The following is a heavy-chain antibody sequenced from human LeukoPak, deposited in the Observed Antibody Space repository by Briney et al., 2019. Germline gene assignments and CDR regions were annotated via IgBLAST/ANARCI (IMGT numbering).Heavy chain of an antibody. V-gene: IGHV4-59*08. D-gene: IGHD2-2*01. CDR2: FHYSGST. CDR3: ARLHCSSTSCPDAFDI. CDR1: GGSISSYY. J-gene: IGHJ3*02. Sequence: SETLSLTCTVSGGSISSYYWNWIRQPPGEGLEWIGYFHYSGSTNYNPSLKSRVTISLDTSKNQFSLKLSSVTAADTAVYYCARLHCSSTSCPDAFDIWGQGTMVTVSS.